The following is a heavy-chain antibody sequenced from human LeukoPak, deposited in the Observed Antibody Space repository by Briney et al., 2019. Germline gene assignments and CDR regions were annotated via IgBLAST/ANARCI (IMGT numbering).Heavy chain of an antibody. Sequence: GGSLRLSCAASGFTFSSYSMNWVRQAPGKGLEWVSSISTSSSYIYYADSVKGRFTISRDNARKSLYLQMNSLRADDTAVYYCARGASVVAGSDNAFDVWGQGTMVTVSS. CDR3: ARGASVVAGSDNAFDV. J-gene: IGHJ3*01. CDR1: GFTFSSYS. V-gene: IGHV3-21*01. D-gene: IGHD6-19*01. CDR2: ISTSSSYI.